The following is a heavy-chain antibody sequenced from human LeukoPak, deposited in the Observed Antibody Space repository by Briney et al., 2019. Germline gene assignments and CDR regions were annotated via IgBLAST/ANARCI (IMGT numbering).Heavy chain of an antibody. CDR2: ISGSGGST. CDR3: AREVLWFGQNWFDP. V-gene: IGHV3-23*01. CDR1: GFTFSSYA. D-gene: IGHD3-10*01. Sequence: GGSLRLSCAASGFTFSSYAMSWVRQAPGKGLEWVSGISGSGGSTYYADSVKGRFTISRDNAKNTLYLQMNSLRAEDTAVYYCAREVLWFGQNWFDPWGQGTLVTVSS. J-gene: IGHJ5*02.